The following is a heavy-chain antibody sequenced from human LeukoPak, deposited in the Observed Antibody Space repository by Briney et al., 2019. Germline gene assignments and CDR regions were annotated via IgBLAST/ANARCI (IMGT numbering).Heavy chain of an antibody. D-gene: IGHD3-3*01. J-gene: IGHJ4*02. CDR1: GFTFSSYS. Sequence: QTGGSLRLSSAASGFTFSSYSMNWVRQAPGKGLEWVSYISSSSSTIYYADSVKGRFTISRDNAKNSLYLQMNSLRAEDTAVYYCARDSGAYDFWSGYGGYWGQGTLVTVSS. CDR3: ARDSGAYDFWSGYGGY. CDR2: ISSSSSTI. V-gene: IGHV3-48*01.